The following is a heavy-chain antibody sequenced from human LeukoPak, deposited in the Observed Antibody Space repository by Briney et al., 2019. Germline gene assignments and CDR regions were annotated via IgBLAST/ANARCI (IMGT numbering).Heavy chain of an antibody. CDR3: ARDVRIAVAAPDY. Sequence: ASVKVSCKASGYTFTGHYLHWVRQAPGQGLEWMGWINPNTGGTNYAQKFQGRVTMTRDTSISTAYMELSRLRSDDTAVYYCARDVRIAVAAPDYWGQGSLVTVSS. CDR2: INPNTGGT. D-gene: IGHD6-19*01. J-gene: IGHJ4*02. CDR1: GYTFTGHY. V-gene: IGHV1-2*02.